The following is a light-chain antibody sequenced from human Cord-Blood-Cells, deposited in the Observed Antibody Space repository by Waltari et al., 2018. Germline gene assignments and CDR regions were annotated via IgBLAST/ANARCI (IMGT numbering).Light chain of an antibody. CDR2: AAS. CDR3: QQSYSTPLT. J-gene: IGKJ4*01. CDR1: QSISSY. Sequence: DIQMTQSPSSLSASVVERVTLTCRASQSISSYLNWYQQKPGKAPKLLIYAASSLQSGVPSRFSGSGSGTDFTLTISSLQPEDFATYYCQQSYSTPLTFGGGTKVEIK. V-gene: IGKV1-39*01.